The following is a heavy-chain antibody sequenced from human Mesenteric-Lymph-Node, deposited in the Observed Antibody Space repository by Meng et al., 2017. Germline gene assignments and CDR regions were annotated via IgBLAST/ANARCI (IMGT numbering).Heavy chain of an antibody. Sequence: ASVKVSCKASGYTFTNYGISWVRQAPGQGLEWMGWISPYNGNTNYADNLQGRVTITTDRSTSTAYMELRSLRPDDTGVYYCARLKHLQTVVVVVTPLDVWGQGTTVTVSS. CDR1: GYTFTNYG. D-gene: IGHD2-15*01. CDR2: ISPYNGNT. CDR3: ARLKHLQTVVVVVTPLDV. J-gene: IGHJ6*02. V-gene: IGHV1-18*01.